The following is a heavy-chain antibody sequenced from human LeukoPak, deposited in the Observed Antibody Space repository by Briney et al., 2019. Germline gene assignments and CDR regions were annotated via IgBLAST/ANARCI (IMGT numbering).Heavy chain of an antibody. CDR1: GFTFSNYW. CDR2: IKQDESEI. V-gene: IGHV3-7*01. J-gene: IGHJ4*02. Sequence: PGGSLRLFCAASGFTFSNYWMSWVRQSPGKGLEWVAKIKQDESEIYYVDSVKGRFTISRDNAKNSLYLQMNSLRAEDTAVYYCAHDVDTASFWGQGTLVTVSS. CDR3: AHDVDTASF. D-gene: IGHD5-18*01.